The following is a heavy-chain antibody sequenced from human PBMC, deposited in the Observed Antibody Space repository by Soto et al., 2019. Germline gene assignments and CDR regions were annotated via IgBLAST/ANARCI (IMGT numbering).Heavy chain of an antibody. Sequence: QVQLVQSGAEVKKPGASVKVSCKDSGYTFTNYGFSCVRQAPGQGLEWMGWISAYNGNTSYAPKLQGRGNRTTDTSTSTRYIGLMSLTSDATAISYCPRDDSSSWGKADYWGHRTLVTVAS. CDR2: ISAYNGNT. CDR1: GYTFTNYG. D-gene: IGHD6-13*01. CDR3: PRDDSSSWGKADY. J-gene: IGHJ4*01. V-gene: IGHV1-18*04.